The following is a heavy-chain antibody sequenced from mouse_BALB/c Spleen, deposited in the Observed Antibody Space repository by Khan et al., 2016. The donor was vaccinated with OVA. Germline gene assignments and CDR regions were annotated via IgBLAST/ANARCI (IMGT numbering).Heavy chain of an antibody. D-gene: IGHD1-1*01. J-gene: IGHJ2*01. V-gene: IGHV1-20*02. CDR1: GYSFTGYF. Sequence: EVQLQQSGPELVKPWASVKISCKASGYSFTGYFMNWVMQSHGKSLEWIGRINPHIGETLYNQKFKDKATLTVDESSSTAHMELRSLASEDSAVYYCTRIYRSDFDYWGQGTTLTVSS. CDR3: TRIYRSDFDY. CDR2: INPHIGET.